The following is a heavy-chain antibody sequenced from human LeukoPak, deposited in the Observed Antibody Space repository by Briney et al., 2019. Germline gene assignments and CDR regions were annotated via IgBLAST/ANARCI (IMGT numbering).Heavy chain of an antibody. J-gene: IGHJ4*02. D-gene: IGHD2/OR15-2a*01. V-gene: IGHV3-23*01. CDR2: ITGRGDTT. Sequence: PGGSLRLSCAASGFAFSSFAMSWIRQTPEKGLEWVSAITGRGDTTYYADSVKGRFAISRDNSKNTLYLQMNRLRVEDTAIYYCAKDLNIEAAHGGQGPLVTVSS. CDR1: GFAFSSFA. CDR3: AKDLNIEAAH.